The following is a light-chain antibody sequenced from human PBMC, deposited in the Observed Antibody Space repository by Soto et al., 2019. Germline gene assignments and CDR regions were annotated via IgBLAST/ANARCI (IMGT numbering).Light chain of an antibody. V-gene: IGKV3-20*01. Sequence: EIVLTQSPGTLSLSPGERATLSCRVSQSVNSNYLAWYQQKPGQAPRLLIFGASSRATGIPDRFSGSGSGTDFTLTISRLQPEDFAVYYCQQYAGSPRTFGQGTKVEIK. CDR3: QQYAGSPRT. J-gene: IGKJ1*01. CDR2: GAS. CDR1: QSVNSNY.